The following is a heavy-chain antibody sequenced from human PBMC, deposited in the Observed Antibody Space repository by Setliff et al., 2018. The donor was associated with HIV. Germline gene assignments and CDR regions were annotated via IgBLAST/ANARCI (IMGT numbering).Heavy chain of an antibody. J-gene: IGHJ4*02. CDR3: ARGVNFDY. CDR1: GGSISNGYYY. Sequence: SETLSLTCTVSGGSISNGYYYWSWIRQPPGKGLEWIGYIYYIGNTNYNPSLKGRVTLSVDTSRNQFSLKLTSVTAADTAIYYCARGVNFDYWGQGTQVTVSS. D-gene: IGHD3-3*01. V-gene: IGHV4-61*01. CDR2: IYYIGNT.